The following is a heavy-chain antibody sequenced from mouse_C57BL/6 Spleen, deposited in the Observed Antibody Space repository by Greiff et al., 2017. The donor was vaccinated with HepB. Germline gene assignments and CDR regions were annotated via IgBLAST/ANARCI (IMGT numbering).Heavy chain of an antibody. J-gene: IGHJ2*01. V-gene: IGHV5-16*01. CDR1: GFTFSDYY. CDR3: ARFRWLLGYFDY. D-gene: IGHD2-3*01. Sequence: EVQLVESEGGLVQPGSSMKLSCTASGFTFSDYYMAWVRQVPEKGLVWVANINYDGSSTYYLDSLKSRFIISRDNAKNILYLQMSSLKSEDTATYYCARFRWLLGYFDYWGQGTTLTVSS. CDR2: INYDGSST.